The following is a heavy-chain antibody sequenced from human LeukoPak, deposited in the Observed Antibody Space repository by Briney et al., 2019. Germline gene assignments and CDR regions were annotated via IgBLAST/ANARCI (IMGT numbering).Heavy chain of an antibody. CDR3: ARAMVRGAIYYYYGMDV. D-gene: IGHD3-10*01. J-gene: IGHJ6*02. Sequence: PSETLSLTCAVSGGSISSGGYSWSWIRQPPGKGLEWIGYIYHSGSTYYNPSLKSRVTISVDRSKNQFSLELSSVTAADTAVYYCARAMVRGAIYYYYGMDVWGQGTTVTVSS. CDR2: IYHSGST. CDR1: GGSISSGGYS. V-gene: IGHV4-30-2*01.